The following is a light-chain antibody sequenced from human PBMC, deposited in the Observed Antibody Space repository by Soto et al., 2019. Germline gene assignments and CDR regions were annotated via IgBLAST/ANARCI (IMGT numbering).Light chain of an antibody. Sequence: EIVLTQSPATLSLSPGERAALSCRASQSVSSYLAWYQQKPGQAPRLLIYDASNRATGIPARFSGSGSGTDVTLTISSLEPADFAVDYCQQRSNWPSTFGGGTRVEIK. CDR3: QQRSNWPST. V-gene: IGKV3-11*01. CDR1: QSVSSY. J-gene: IGKJ4*01. CDR2: DAS.